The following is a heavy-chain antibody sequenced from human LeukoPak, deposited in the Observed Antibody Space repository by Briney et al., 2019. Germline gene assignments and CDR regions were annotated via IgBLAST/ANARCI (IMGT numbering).Heavy chain of an antibody. CDR1: GFIFSDHY. Sequence: GGSLRLSCAGSGFIFSDHYMDWVRQAPGKGLEWIGRIRNKANSHTTEYAASVRGRFTISRDDSKNSLYLQMNSLKTEDTAVYYCSRDVVGPRGLGYWGQGTLVTVSS. V-gene: IGHV3-72*01. CDR3: SRDVVGPRGLGY. D-gene: IGHD1-26*01. J-gene: IGHJ4*02. CDR2: IRNKANSHTT.